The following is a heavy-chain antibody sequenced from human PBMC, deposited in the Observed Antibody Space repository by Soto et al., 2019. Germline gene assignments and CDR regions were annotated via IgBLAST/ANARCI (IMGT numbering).Heavy chain of an antibody. CDR3: AKNAYPSGGFGP. J-gene: IGHJ5*02. V-gene: IGHV5-51*01. D-gene: IGHD2-2*01. Sequence: GESLKISCKGSGYSFTSYWIGWVRQMPGKGLEWMGIIYPGDSDTRYSPSFQGQVTISADKSISTAYLQMDSLRAEDTAIYYCAKNAYPSGGFGPWGQGTLVTVSS. CDR1: GYSFTSYW. CDR2: IYPGDSDT.